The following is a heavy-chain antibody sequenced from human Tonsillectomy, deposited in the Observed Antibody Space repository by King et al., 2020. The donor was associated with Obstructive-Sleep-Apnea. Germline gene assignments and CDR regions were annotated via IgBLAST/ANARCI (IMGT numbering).Heavy chain of an antibody. J-gene: IGHJ4*02. CDR1: GFTFSSYG. CDR3: ASAAMRAPAFDY. Sequence: VQLVESGGGVVQPGRSLRSSWAASGFTFSSYGMHGVRQAPGKGLEGVALISYDGNNKSYADSVKGRFTISRDTAKNTLYLQMSSLRAEDTAVYYCASAAMRAPAFDYWGQGTLVTVSS. CDR2: ISYDGNNK. D-gene: IGHD2-2*01. V-gene: IGHV3-30*03.